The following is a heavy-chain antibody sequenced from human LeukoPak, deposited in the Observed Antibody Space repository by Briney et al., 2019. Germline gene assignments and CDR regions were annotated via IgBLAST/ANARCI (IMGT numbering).Heavy chain of an antibody. J-gene: IGHJ4*02. V-gene: IGHV4-34*01. CDR2: INHSGST. CDR3: ARVIDSSGYYYFDY. D-gene: IGHD3-22*01. Sequence: SETLSLTCAVYGGSFSGYYWSWIRQPPGKGLEGIGEINHSGSTNYNPSLKSRVTISVDTSKNQFSLKLSSVTAADTAVYYCARVIDSSGYYYFDYWGQGTLVTVSS. CDR1: GGSFSGYY.